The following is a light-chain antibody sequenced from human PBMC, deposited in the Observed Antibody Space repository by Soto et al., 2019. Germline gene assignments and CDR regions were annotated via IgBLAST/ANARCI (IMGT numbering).Light chain of an antibody. CDR2: GAS. J-gene: IGKJ1*01. Sequence: EIVMTQSPATLSVSPGERATLSCRASQSVSSNLAWYQQKPGQAPSPLIYGASTRATGIPARFSGSGSGTEFTLTISSLQSEDFAVYYCQQYNNWLWTFGQGTKVDIK. CDR1: QSVSSN. CDR3: QQYNNWLWT. V-gene: IGKV3-15*01.